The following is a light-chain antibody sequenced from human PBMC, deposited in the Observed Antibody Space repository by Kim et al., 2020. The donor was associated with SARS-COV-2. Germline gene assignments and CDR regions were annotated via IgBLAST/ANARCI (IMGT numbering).Light chain of an antibody. CDR1: QSISSY. CDR2: AAS. V-gene: IGKV1-39*01. J-gene: IGKJ4*01. CDR3: QQSYSTPQT. Sequence: DIQMTQSPSSLSASVGDRVTITCRASQSISSYLNWYQQKPGKAPKLLIYAASSLQSGVPSRFSGSGSGTDFTLTISSLQPEDFATYYCQQSYSTPQTFGGGTKLEI.